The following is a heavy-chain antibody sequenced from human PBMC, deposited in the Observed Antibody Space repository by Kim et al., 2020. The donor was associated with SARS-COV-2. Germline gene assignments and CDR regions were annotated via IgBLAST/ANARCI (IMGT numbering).Heavy chain of an antibody. CDR2: MNPNSGNT. D-gene: IGHD4-17*01. CDR3: ARGHNDYGDYRGKYYYYGMDV. Sequence: ASVKVSCKASGYTFTSYDINWVRQATGQGLEWMGWMNPNSGNTGYAQKFQGRVTMTRNTSISTAYMELSSLRSEDTAVYYCARGHNDYGDYRGKYYYYGMDVWGQGTTVTVSS. V-gene: IGHV1-8*01. J-gene: IGHJ6*02. CDR1: GYTFTSYD.